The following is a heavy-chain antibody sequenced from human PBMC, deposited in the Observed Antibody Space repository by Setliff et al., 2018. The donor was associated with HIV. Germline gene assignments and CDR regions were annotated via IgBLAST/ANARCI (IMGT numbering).Heavy chain of an antibody. V-gene: IGHV3-30*04. Sequence: GGSLRLSCAVSGFTFSNYAMHWVRQASGKGLEWVAVISYDGNYKYYSDSVKGRFTISRDNSKNTLDLQMDGLRPKDTAAYYCARAPSWQRQVDFWGQGTLVTAPQ. D-gene: IGHD6-25*01. CDR3: ARAPSWQRQVDF. J-gene: IGHJ4*02. CDR2: ISYDGNYK. CDR1: GFTFSNYA.